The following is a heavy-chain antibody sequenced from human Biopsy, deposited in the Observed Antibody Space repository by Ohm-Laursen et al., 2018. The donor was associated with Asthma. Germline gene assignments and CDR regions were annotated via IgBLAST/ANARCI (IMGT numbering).Heavy chain of an antibody. V-gene: IGHV3-7*01. CDR3: ARTFHFWSPYHAEHYQL. D-gene: IGHD3-3*02. Sequence: SLRLSCEASGFTFGDYWMSWVRQVPGKGLEWVANIKHDGTEKNHVDSLKGRFTISRDNAKNLLYLQMNSLRAEDTAVYYCARTFHFWSPYHAEHYQLWGQGTLVTASS. J-gene: IGHJ1*01. CDR2: IKHDGTEK. CDR1: GFTFGDYW.